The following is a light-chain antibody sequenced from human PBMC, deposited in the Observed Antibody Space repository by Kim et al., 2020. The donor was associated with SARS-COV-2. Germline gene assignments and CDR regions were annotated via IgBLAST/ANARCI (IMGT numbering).Light chain of an antibody. Sequence: DIQMTQSRLFLSASVGDRVTMTCRASQGIRNDVGWYQQRPGRAPKRLMYAASSLESGAPSRFSGSGYGTEFTLTISSLQPEDSATYYCLQHESYPRTFGQGTKVDIK. CDR3: LQHESYPRT. CDR1: QGIRND. CDR2: AAS. V-gene: IGKV1-17*01. J-gene: IGKJ1*01.